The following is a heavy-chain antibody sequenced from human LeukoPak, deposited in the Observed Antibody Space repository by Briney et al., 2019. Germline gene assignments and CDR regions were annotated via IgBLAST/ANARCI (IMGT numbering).Heavy chain of an antibody. CDR3: ARERVYLGSGGGLSEALLWYYYGIDV. CDR1: GFTVSSNY. Sequence: GGSLRLSCAASGFTVSSNYMSWVRQAPGKGLEWVSSVYNDGSTNYADSAKGRFTMSRDNSKNTVYLQMNSLRAEDTAVYYCARERVYLGSGGGLSEALLWYYYGIDVWGQGTTVTVSS. D-gene: IGHD3-10*01. V-gene: IGHV3-53*01. J-gene: IGHJ6*02. CDR2: VYNDGST.